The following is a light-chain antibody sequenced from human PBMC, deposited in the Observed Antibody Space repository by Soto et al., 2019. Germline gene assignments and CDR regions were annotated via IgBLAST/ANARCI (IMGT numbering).Light chain of an antibody. CDR1: QSISSY. Sequence: DIQITQSPSSLSASVGDRVTISFRASQSISSYLNWYQQKPGKAPRLLIYTASSLQSGVPSRFSGSGSGTDFTLTISSLQPEDFATYYCQQSYNNPLTFGGGTKVDIK. V-gene: IGKV1-39*01. CDR2: TAS. CDR3: QQSYNNPLT. J-gene: IGKJ4*01.